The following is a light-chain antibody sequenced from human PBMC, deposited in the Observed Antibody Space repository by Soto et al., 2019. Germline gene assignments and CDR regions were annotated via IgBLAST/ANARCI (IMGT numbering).Light chain of an antibody. CDR3: CSSGGRPRYV. Sequence: QSVLTQPASVSGSPGQSITIPCTGTSSNVGSYKLVSWYQQHPGKAPKLMIFEVNKRPSGVSNRFSGSKSGNTASLTISGLKVEDEADYYFCSSGGRPRYVFGTGTKVTVL. CDR1: SSNVGSYKL. CDR2: EVN. V-gene: IGLV2-23*02. J-gene: IGLJ1*01.